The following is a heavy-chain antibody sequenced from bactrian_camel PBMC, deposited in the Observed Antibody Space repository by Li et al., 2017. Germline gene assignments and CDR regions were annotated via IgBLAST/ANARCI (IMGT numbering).Heavy chain of an antibody. CDR3: VADPNVFPVCVIGVMRTDY. Sequence: HVQLVESGGGSVQAGGSLSLSCAARGYTQRSGCLAWFRQVPGKQREGVAGIDRDGITTYADSVKGRFTISQDNAKNILYLQTNRLKPEDTALYYCVADPNVFPVCVIGVMRTDYRGQGTQVTVS. J-gene: IGHJ4*01. CDR1: GYTQRSGC. V-gene: IGHV3S53*01. CDR2: IDRDGIT.